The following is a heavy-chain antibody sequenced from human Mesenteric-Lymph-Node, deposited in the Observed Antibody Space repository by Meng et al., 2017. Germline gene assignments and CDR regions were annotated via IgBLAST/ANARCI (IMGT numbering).Heavy chain of an antibody. V-gene: IGHV4-30-4*01. J-gene: IGHJ4*02. CDR3: ARGPTTYFDY. Sequence: QRHESGPALVKPSLTLSRTCSISGGSSSSGDYYWRWIRQPPGKSLKFIAYIYYSECTYYNPSLKCRVTRTVDTSKNQFSLKLSSVTSADTGVYYCARGPTTYFDYWGQGTLVTVSS. D-gene: IGHD1-7*01. CDR1: GGSSSSGDYY. CDR2: IYYSECT.